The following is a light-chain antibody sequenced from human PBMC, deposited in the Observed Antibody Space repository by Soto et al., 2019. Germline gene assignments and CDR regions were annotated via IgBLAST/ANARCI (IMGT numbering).Light chain of an antibody. CDR1: RSDVGSYDL. Sequence: QSALTQPASVSGSPGQSITISCTGTRSDVGSYDLVSWYQQHPGEAPTLLIYEVAERPSGVSIRFSGSKSDYTASLTISGLQVEDEADYYCSSYAGRGVGVFGGGTKLTVL. V-gene: IGLV2-23*02. CDR3: SSYAGRGVGV. CDR2: EVA. J-gene: IGLJ2*01.